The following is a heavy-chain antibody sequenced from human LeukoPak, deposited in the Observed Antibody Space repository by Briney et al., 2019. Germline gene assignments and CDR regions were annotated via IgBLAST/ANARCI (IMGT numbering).Heavy chain of an antibody. V-gene: IGHV3-7*01. CDR1: GFTFSDYY. CDR2: IKEDGSEK. Sequence: GGSLRLSCAASGFTFSDYYMSWIRQAPGKGLEWVANIKEDGSEKYFVDSVKGRFTISRDNAKNSLYLQMNSLRAEDTAVYYCARRGGSGWFREQDYWGQGTLVTVSS. J-gene: IGHJ4*02. D-gene: IGHD3-10*01. CDR3: ARRGGSGWFREQDY.